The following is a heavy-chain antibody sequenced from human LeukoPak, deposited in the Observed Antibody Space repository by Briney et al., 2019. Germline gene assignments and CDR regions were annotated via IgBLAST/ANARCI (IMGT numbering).Heavy chain of an antibody. V-gene: IGHV3-43*02. D-gene: IGHD2-2*01. J-gene: IGHJ4*02. CDR3: TKDRYCTTTNCPFDY. Sequence: VGSLRLSCAASGLTFDEYAMHWVRQAPGKGLEWVSLISGDGGSTYYADSVKGRFTISRDNSKNSLYLQMNSLRTEDTALYFCTKDRYCTTTNCPFDYWGQGTLVTVSS. CDR1: GLTFDEYA. CDR2: ISGDGGST.